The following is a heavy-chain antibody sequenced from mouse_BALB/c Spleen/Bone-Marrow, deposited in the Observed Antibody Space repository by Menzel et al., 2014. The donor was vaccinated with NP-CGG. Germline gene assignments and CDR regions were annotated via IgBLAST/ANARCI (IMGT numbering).Heavy chain of an antibody. J-gene: IGHJ4*01. V-gene: IGHV5-17*02. Sequence: EVQGVESRGGLVQPGGSRKVSCAASGFTFSSFGMHWVRQAPEKGLEWVAYISSGSSTIYYADTVKGRFTISRDNPKNTLFLQMTSLRSEDTAMYYCARSTMITTGYYYAMDYWGQGTSVTVSS. CDR1: GFTFSSFG. CDR2: ISSGSSTI. D-gene: IGHD2-4*01. CDR3: ARSTMITTGYYYAMDY.